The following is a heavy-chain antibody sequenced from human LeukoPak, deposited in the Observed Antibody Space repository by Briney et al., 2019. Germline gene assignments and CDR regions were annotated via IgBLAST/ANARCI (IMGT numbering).Heavy chain of an antibody. CDR1: GYTFTSYG. CDR3: ARDPIPYYDSSSGLGDH. J-gene: IGHJ4*02. D-gene: IGHD3-22*01. CDR2: ISTFNGNT. V-gene: IGHV1-18*01. Sequence: ASVKVSCEASGYTFTSYGISWVRQAPGQGLEWMGWISTFNGNTNYAQKLQDRVTMTTDTSTSTAYMKLRSLRSDDTAVYYCARDPIPYYDSSSGLGDHWGQGTLVTVSS.